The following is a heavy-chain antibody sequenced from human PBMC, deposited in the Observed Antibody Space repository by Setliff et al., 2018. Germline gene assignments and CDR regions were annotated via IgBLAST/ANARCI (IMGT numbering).Heavy chain of an antibody. V-gene: IGHV5-51*01. J-gene: IGHJ4*02. CDR3: VRHPYYDSSGYYSYFDY. D-gene: IGHD3-22*01. CDR1: GYTFTNYW. CDR2: LKPGDSGI. Sequence: GESLKISCQGSGYTFTNYWIGWVRQTPGKGLEWRGILKPGDSGIRYGPSFQGQVTLSAYTSIATAYLHWTSLKASDTAMYYCVRHPYYDSSGYYSYFDYWGQGALVTVSS.